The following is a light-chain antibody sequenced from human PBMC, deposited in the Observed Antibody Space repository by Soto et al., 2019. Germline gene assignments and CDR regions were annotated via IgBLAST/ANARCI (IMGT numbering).Light chain of an antibody. CDR2: AAS. J-gene: IGKJ3*01. CDR1: QSINNRY. V-gene: IGKV3-20*01. CDR3: QQFGSSPGFT. Sequence: EIVLTQSPGTLSLSPGERATLSCRASQSINNRYLAWYQQKPGQAPRLLIYAASSRATGIPDRFSGSGSGTDFNLTISRLEPEDFAVYYCQQFGSSPGFTFGPGTKVHIK.